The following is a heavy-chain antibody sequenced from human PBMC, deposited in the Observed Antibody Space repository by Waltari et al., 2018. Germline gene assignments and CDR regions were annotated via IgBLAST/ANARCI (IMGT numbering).Heavy chain of an antibody. CDR3: ARVFPYGDEYYFDY. CDR2: ISAYNGNT. D-gene: IGHD4-17*01. V-gene: IGHV1-18*01. J-gene: IGHJ4*02. Sequence: QVQLVQSGAEVKKPGSSVKVSCKASGGTFSSYAISWVRQAPGQGLEWMGWISAYNGNTNYAQKLQGRVTMTTDTSTSTAYMELRSLRSGDTAVYYCARVFPYGDEYYFDYWGQGTLVTVSS. CDR1: GGTFSSYA.